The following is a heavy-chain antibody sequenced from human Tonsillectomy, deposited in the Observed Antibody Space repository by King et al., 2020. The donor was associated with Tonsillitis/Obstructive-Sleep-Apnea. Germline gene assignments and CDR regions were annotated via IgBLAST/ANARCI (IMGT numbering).Heavy chain of an antibody. V-gene: IGHV1-69*01. CDR2: IIPIFGTA. J-gene: IGHJ6*03. CDR3: AATMVRGVMWYYYYYMDV. D-gene: IGHD3-10*01. CDR1: GGTFSSYA. Sequence: QLVQSGAEVKKPGSSVKVSCTASGGTFSSYAISWVRQAPGQGLEWMGGIIPIFGTANYAQKLQGRVTSTADESTSTAYMELSSLRSEDTAVYYCAATMVRGVMWYYYYYMDVWGKGTTVTVSS.